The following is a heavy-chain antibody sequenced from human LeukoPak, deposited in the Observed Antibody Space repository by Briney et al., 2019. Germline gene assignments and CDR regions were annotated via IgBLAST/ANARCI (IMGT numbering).Heavy chain of an antibody. CDR3: AKLLHEYLGYHYGVDV. D-gene: IGHD2/OR15-2a*01. V-gene: IGHV3-23*01. CDR1: GFTFRSYA. Sequence: GGSLRLSCAASGFTFRSYAMSWVRQAPGKGLEWVSAISGSGGSTYYADSVKGRFTISRDNSKNTLDLQMNNLRAEDTAVYYCAKLLHEYLGYHYGVDVWGQGTTVTVSS. J-gene: IGHJ6*02. CDR2: ISGSGGST.